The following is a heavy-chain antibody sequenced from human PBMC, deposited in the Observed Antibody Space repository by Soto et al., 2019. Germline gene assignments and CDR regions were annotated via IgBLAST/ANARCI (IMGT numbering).Heavy chain of an antibody. V-gene: IGHV4-59*02. CDR1: GGSVRSYD. CDR3: ARSIAVPSSHIDH. J-gene: IGHJ4*02. CDR2: VYYTGST. Sequence: SYTMALSCGASGGSVRSYDGSWIRQAPGKGLEWIGYVYYTGSTNYNPSLQSRVTISVDTSNKQFSLSLRLVTAADTAVYFCARSIAVPSSHIDHWGQGIRVTVSS. D-gene: IGHD6-6*01.